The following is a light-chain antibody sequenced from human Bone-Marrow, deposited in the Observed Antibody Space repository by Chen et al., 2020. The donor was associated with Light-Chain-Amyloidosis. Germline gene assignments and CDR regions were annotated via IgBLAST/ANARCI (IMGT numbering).Light chain of an antibody. V-gene: IGLV1-40*01. CDR2: GNS. J-gene: IGLJ1*01. CDR1: NSNIGASYD. Sequence: QSVLTLPPSLSGAPGQRVTISCPGSNSNIGASYDVHWYQQLPGTAPKLLIYGNSNRPSGVHDRFSGSKSDTSASLAITGLQAEDEADYYCQSYDNSLSGNFVFGTGTKVTVL. CDR3: QSYDNSLSGNFV.